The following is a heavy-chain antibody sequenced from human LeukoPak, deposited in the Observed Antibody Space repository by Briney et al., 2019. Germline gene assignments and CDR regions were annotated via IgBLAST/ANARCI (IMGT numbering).Heavy chain of an antibody. CDR3: ARMSDFWSGYRSGYYFDY. V-gene: IGHV4-59*01. CDR1: GGSIGSYY. J-gene: IGHJ4*02. CDR2: IYYSGST. D-gene: IGHD3-3*01. Sequence: SETLSLTCTVSGGSIGSYYWSWIRQPPGKGLEWIGYIYYSGSTNYNPSLKSRVTILVDTSKNQFSLKLSSVTAADTAVYYCARMSDFWSGYRSGYYFDYWGQGTLVTVSS.